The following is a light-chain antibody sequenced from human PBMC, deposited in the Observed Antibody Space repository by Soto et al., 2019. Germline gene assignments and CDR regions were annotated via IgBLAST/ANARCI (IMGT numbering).Light chain of an antibody. CDR1: SSDVGTYKY. Sequence: QSALTQPASVSGSPGQSITISCTGTSSDVGTYKYVSWYQQHPGKAPKLMIYDVSNRPSGVSNRFSGSKSGNTASLTISGLQAEDEADYYCNSYTTSSTLVFGNGTKLTVL. CDR2: DVS. J-gene: IGLJ1*01. CDR3: NSYTTSSTLV. V-gene: IGLV2-14*03.